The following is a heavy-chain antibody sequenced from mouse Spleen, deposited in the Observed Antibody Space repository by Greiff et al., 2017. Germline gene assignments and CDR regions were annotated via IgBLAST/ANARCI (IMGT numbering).Heavy chain of an antibody. D-gene: IGHD2-3*01. CDR1: GFSLTSYG. Sequence: VKLQESGPGLVAPSQSLSITCTVSGFSLTSYGVDWVRQSPGKGLEWLGVIWGGGSTNYNSALKSRLSISKDNSKSQVFLKMNSLQTDDTAMYYCARPYDGYHYAMDYWGQGTSVTVSS. CDR2: IWGGGST. V-gene: IGHV2-6*01. CDR3: ARPYDGYHYAMDY. J-gene: IGHJ4*01.